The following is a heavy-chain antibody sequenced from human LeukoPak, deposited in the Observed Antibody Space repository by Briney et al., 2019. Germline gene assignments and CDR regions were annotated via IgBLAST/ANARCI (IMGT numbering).Heavy chain of an antibody. D-gene: IGHD6-13*01. CDR1: GFTFDDYG. J-gene: IGHJ4*02. Sequence: GGALRLSCAASGFTFDDYGMSWVRQAPGKGLEWVTGINWNGGSTGYADSVKGRFPISRDNAKNSLYLQMNSLRGEDTALYYCASERTRRGGIAAAGTGFDYWGQGTLVTVSS. CDR3: ASERTRRGGIAAAGTGFDY. CDR2: INWNGGST. V-gene: IGHV3-20*04.